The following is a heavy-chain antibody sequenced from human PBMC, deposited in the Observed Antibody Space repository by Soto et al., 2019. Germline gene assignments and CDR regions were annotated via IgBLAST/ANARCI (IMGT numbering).Heavy chain of an antibody. CDR3: ARGRGRYSSSWFYYYDMDV. Sequence: SETLSLTCAVTGDSVTSRHWWTWVRQPPGKGLQWIGETFRSGSTNYNPSLKSRVTISVDTSKNQFSLKLSSVTAADTAVYYCARGRGRYSSSWFYYYDMDVWGQGTTVT. V-gene: IGHV4-4*02. CDR1: GDSVTSRHW. D-gene: IGHD6-13*01. J-gene: IGHJ6*02. CDR2: TFRSGST.